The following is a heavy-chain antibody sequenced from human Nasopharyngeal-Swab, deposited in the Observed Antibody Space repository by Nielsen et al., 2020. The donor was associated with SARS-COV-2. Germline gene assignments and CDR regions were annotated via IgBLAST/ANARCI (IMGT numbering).Heavy chain of an antibody. CDR3: ARAHPIDYYDSSGYPIGYFDY. D-gene: IGHD3-22*01. J-gene: IGHJ4*02. Sequence: LRLSCTVSGGSISSGGYYWSWIRQHPGKGLEWIGYIYYSGSTYYNPSLKSRVTISVDTSKNQFSLKLSSVTAADTAVYYCARAHPIDYYDSSGYPIGYFDYWGQGTLVTVSS. V-gene: IGHV4-31*03. CDR1: GGSISSGGYY. CDR2: IYYSGST.